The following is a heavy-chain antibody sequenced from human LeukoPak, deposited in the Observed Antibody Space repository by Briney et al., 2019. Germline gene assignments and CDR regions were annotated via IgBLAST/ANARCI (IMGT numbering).Heavy chain of an antibody. V-gene: IGHV1-18*01. J-gene: IGHJ4*02. CDR3: ARDPIYTEGIYFDY. Sequence: GASVKVSCKASGYTFTSYGISWVRQAPGQGLEWMGWISAYNGDTNYAQKLQGRVTMTTDTSTSTAYMELRSLRSDDTAVYYCARDPIYTEGIYFDYWGQGTLVTVSS. CDR2: ISAYNGDT. CDR1: GYTFTSYG. D-gene: IGHD3-9*01.